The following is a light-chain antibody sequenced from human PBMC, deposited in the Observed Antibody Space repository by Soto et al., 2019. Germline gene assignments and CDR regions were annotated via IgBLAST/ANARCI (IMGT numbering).Light chain of an antibody. CDR2: GAS. V-gene: IGKV3-15*01. Sequence: EITMTQSPATLSVSPGERATLSCRASQSVSGNLAWYQQKPGQAPRLLIYGASTRATGIPARFSGSGSGTEFTLTISSLQSEDFAVYYCQQYNNWPLFGQGTKVDIK. CDR3: QQYNNWPL. CDR1: QSVSGN. J-gene: IGKJ1*01.